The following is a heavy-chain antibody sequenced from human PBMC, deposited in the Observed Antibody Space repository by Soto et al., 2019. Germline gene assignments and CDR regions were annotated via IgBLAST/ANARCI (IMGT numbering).Heavy chain of an antibody. V-gene: IGHV4-34*01. CDR3: ARARGYCSGGSCYGRQPGGY. CDR2: INHSGST. Sequence: SETLSLTCAVYGGSFSGYYWSWIRQPPGKGLEWIGEINHSGSTNYNPSLKSRVTISVDTSKNQFSLKLSSVTAADTAVYYCARARGYCSGGSCYGRQPGGYWGQGTLVTVSS. D-gene: IGHD2-15*01. CDR1: GGSFSGYY. J-gene: IGHJ4*02.